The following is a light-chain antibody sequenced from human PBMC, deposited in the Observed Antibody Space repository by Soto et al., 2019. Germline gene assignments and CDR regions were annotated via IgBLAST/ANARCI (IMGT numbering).Light chain of an antibody. Sequence: EIVMTQSPATLSVSPGERATLSCRASQSVSSNLAWYQQKPGQAPRLLIFGASTRATGIRARFSGRGSGTEFTLTITSLQSEDFAVYYCQQYNNWPLALTFGGGTKVEIK. CDR2: GAS. V-gene: IGKV3-15*01. CDR3: QQYNNWPLALT. J-gene: IGKJ4*01. CDR1: QSVSSN.